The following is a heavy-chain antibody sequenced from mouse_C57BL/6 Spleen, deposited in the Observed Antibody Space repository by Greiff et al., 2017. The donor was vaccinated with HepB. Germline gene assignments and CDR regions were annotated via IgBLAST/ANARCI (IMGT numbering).Heavy chain of an antibody. CDR1: GYTFTDYN. V-gene: IGHV1-22*01. J-gene: IGHJ1*03. D-gene: IGHD1-1*01. CDR2: INPNNGGT. CDR3: AGFFYGSSPNWYFDV. Sequence: EVQLQQSGPELVKPGASVKMSCKASGYTFTDYNMHWVKQSHGKSLEWIGYINPNNGGTSYNQKFKGKATLTVNKSSSTAYMDLRSLTSEDSAVYYCAGFFYGSSPNWYFDVWGTGTTVTVSS.